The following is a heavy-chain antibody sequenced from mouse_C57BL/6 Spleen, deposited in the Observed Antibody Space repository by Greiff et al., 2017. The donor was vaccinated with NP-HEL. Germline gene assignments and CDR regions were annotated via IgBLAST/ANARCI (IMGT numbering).Heavy chain of an antibody. CDR3: ARYYSNFPFAY. CDR2: IYPGSGST. Sequence: VKLMESGAELVKPGASVKMSCKASGYTFTSYWITWVKQRPGQGLEWIGDIYPGSGSTNYNEKFKSKATLTVDTSSSTAYMQLSSLTSEDSAVYYCARYYSNFPFAYWGQGTLVTVSA. V-gene: IGHV1-55*01. D-gene: IGHD2-5*01. CDR1: GYTFTSYW. J-gene: IGHJ3*01.